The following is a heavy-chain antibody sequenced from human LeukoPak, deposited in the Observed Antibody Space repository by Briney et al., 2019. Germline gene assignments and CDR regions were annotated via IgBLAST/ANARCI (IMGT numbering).Heavy chain of an antibody. V-gene: IGHV4-38-2*02. J-gene: IGHJ4*02. Sequence: SETLSLTCTVSGYSISSGHYWGWIRQPPGKRLEWIGSIYSTGTTYKNPTLRSRVTISVDASKNQFSLKLTSVTAADTAVYYCARERDYGDYWGQGTLVTVSS. CDR1: GYSISSGHY. CDR2: IYSTGTT. CDR3: ARERDYGDY.